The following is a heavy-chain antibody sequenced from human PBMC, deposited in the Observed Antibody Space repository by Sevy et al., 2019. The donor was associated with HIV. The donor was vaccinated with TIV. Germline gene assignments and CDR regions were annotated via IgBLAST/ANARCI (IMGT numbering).Heavy chain of an antibody. CDR2: ISWNSGSI. J-gene: IGHJ4*02. CDR1: GFTFDDYA. D-gene: IGHD3-3*01. CDR3: AKGAYYDFWSGSLFDY. V-gene: IGHV3-9*03. Sequence: GGSLRLSCAASGFTFDDYAMHWVRQAPGKGLEWVSGISWNSGSIGYADSVKGRFTISRDNANNSLYLQMNSLRAEDMALYYCAKGAYYDFWSGSLFDYWGQGTLVTVSS.